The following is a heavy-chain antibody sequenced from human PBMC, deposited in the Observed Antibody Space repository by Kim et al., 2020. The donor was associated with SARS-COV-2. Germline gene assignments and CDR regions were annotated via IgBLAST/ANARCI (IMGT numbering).Heavy chain of an antibody. CDR2: IYYSGST. J-gene: IGHJ5*02. CDR1: GGSISSSSYY. CDR3: ARGYYGSGSYRLSSWFDP. D-gene: IGHD3-10*01. V-gene: IGHV4-39*07. Sequence: SETLSLTCTVSGGSISSSSYYWGWIRQPPGKGLEWIGSIYYSGSTYYNPSLKSRVTISVDTSKNQFSLKLSSVTAADTAVYYCARGYYGSGSYRLSSWFDPWGQGTLVTVSS.